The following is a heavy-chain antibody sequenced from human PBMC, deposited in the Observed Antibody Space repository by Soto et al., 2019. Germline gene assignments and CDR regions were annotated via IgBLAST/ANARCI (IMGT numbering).Heavy chain of an antibody. J-gene: IGHJ1*01. Sequence: SVQVSCKASGYTFTGYYMHWVRQAPGQGLEWMGWINPNSGGTNYAQKFQGRVTMTRDTSISTAYMELSRLRSDDTAVYYCARENSGYYYREYHQYWAQGTSVPGSS. D-gene: IGHD3-22*01. CDR3: ARENSGYYYREYHQY. V-gene: IGHV1-2*02. CDR1: GYTFTGYY. CDR2: INPNSGGT.